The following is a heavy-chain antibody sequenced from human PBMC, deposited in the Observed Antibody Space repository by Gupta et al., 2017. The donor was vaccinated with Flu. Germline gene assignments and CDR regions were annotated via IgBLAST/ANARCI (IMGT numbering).Heavy chain of an antibody. CDR1: GFIFIAAY. J-gene: IGHJ3*02. Sequence: EGQLVESGGGLVEPGGSLSLSCAASGFIFIAAYMNWVRQAPGKGLEWVGRLKSHADGGTTDYGPPVKGRFTISRDDSKNMLFLQMRSLQAEDTAMYFCTTDSSGGITFDIWGQGTMVTVSS. CDR3: TTDSSGGITFDI. CDR2: LKSHADGGTT. D-gene: IGHD3-16*01. V-gene: IGHV3-15*07.